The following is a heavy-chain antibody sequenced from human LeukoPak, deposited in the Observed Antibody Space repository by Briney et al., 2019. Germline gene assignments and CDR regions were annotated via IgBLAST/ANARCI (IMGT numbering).Heavy chain of an antibody. CDR2: ISGSGGST. V-gene: IGHV3-23*01. CDR3: AKAGDFWSGFDY. Sequence: PGGSPRLSCAASGFTFSSYAMSWVRQAPGKGLEWVSAISGSGGSTYYADSVKGRFTISRDNSKNTLYLQMNSLRAEDTAVYYCAKAGDFWSGFDYWGQGTLVTVSS. D-gene: IGHD3-3*01. CDR1: GFTFSSYA. J-gene: IGHJ4*02.